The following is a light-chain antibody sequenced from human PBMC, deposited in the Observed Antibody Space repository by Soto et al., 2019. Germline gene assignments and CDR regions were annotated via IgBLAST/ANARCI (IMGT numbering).Light chain of an antibody. CDR3: QQSYGTPLT. Sequence: DMEMTQSQSCLSASVGDRVTITCRASQSISNYLNWYQHKPGKVPKLVIYAASSLQSGVPTRFSGIGSGTDFTLTINSQHPEDDAIYYCQQSYGTPLTFGGGTKIEIK. CDR1: QSISNY. V-gene: IGKV1-39*01. J-gene: IGKJ4*02. CDR2: AAS.